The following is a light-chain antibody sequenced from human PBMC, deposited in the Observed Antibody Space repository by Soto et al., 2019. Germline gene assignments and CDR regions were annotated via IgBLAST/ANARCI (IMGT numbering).Light chain of an antibody. CDR2: DVS. CDR3: QQYYSYSRT. J-gene: IGKJ1*01. CDR1: QTVSSW. V-gene: IGKV1-5*01. Sequence: DIQMTQSPSTLSASVGDRVTITCRASQTVSSWLAWYQQKPGKAPKLLIYDVSSLESGVPSRFSGSGSGTKFTLTICSLQPDDFATYYCQQYYSYSRTFGQGTKV.